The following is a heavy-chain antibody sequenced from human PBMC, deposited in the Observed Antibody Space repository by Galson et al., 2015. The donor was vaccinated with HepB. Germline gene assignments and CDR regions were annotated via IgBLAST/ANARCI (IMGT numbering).Heavy chain of an antibody. CDR3: THLPATSDAFDI. CDR2: IRSKANSHAT. D-gene: IGHD2-2*01. J-gene: IGHJ3*02. CDR1: GFTFSGSA. V-gene: IGHV3-73*01. Sequence: SLRLSCAASGFTFSGSAMHWVRQASGKGLEWVGRIRSKANSHATAYAASVKGRFTISRDDSKNTAYLQMNSLKTEDTAVYYCTHLPATSDAFDIWGQGTMVTVSS.